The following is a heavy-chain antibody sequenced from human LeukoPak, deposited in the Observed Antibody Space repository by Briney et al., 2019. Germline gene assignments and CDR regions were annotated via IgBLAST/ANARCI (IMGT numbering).Heavy chain of an antibody. Sequence: PGGSLRLSCAASGFTFSSYGMSWVRQAPGKGLEWVSAISGSGGSTYYADSVKGRFTISRDNSKNTLYLQMNSLRAEDTAVYYCAKDYRPVPAAILPGVDVWGKGTTVTISS. CDR1: GFTFSSYG. CDR3: AKDYRPVPAAILPGVDV. V-gene: IGHV3-23*01. D-gene: IGHD2-2*01. J-gene: IGHJ6*04. CDR2: ISGSGGST.